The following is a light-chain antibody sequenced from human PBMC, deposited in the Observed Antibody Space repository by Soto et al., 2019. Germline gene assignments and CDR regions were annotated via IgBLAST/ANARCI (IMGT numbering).Light chain of an antibody. V-gene: IGKV3D-20*02. CDR2: GAS. Sequence: EIVLTQSPGTLSLSPGERATLSCRASQSVSSNYLAWYQQKAGQAPRLLIYGASSRATGIPDSFSGSGSGTDFILTISSLEPEDSGVYYCQQRNDWVTFGGGTKVDIK. CDR1: QSVSSNY. J-gene: IGKJ4*01. CDR3: QQRNDWVT.